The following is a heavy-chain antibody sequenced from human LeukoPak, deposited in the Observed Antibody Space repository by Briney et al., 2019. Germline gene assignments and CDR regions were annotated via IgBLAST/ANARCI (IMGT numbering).Heavy chain of an antibody. V-gene: IGHV1-69*04. Sequence: SVKVSCKASGGTFSSYAISWVRQAPGQGLEWMGRIIPILGIANYAQTFQGRVTITADQSTSTAYMEPSSLRSEETAVYYCARDRVGPLYCSGGSCEDYWGEGTLVTVSS. CDR1: GGTFSSYA. CDR3: ARDRVGPLYCSGGSCEDY. D-gene: IGHD2-15*01. J-gene: IGHJ4*02. CDR2: IIPILGIA.